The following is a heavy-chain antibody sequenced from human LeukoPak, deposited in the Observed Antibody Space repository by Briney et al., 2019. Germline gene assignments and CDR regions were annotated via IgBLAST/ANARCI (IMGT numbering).Heavy chain of an antibody. CDR3: SKDPGGSSPKIAYFQL. D-gene: IGHD6-13*01. CDR1: GFTFSSYG. Sequence: GGSLRLSCAASGFTFSSYGMHWVRQATGKVLEWTAVISDDGSNKYYADSVKGRYTISRDNFRTTLFLQLNSLRAEDTALYSSSKDPGGSSPKIAYFQLWGQGTLVTVSS. CDR2: ISDDGSNK. V-gene: IGHV3-30*18. J-gene: IGHJ1*01.